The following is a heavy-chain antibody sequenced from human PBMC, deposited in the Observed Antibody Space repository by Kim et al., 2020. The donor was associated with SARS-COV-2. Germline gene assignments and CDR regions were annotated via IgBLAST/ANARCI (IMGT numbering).Heavy chain of an antibody. Sequence: YYNPSLKSRVTISVDTSKNQFSLKLSSVTAADTAVYYCARLAVADVYFDYWGQGTLVTVSS. V-gene: IGHV4-39*01. CDR3: ARLAVADVYFDY. D-gene: IGHD6-19*01. J-gene: IGHJ4*02.